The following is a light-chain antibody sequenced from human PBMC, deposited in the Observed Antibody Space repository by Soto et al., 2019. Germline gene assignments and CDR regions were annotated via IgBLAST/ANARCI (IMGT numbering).Light chain of an antibody. CDR1: QSISTNY. CDR2: GTF. Sequence: EIVLTQSPGTLSLSPGERATLSCSASQSISTNYLAWYQHKPGQAPRLLIYGTFSRATGVPDRFRGSGTGTDFTLSITRLEPEDFAVYYCQHYADTPYTFGQGTKLEIK. J-gene: IGKJ2*01. CDR3: QHYADTPYT. V-gene: IGKV3-20*01.